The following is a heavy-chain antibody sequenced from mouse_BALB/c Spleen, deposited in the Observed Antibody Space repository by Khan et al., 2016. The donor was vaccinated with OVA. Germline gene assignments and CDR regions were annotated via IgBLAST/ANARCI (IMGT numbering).Heavy chain of an antibody. CDR2: INPSNGGT. Sequence: QVQLQQSGAELVKPGASVKLSCKASGYTFTSYYIYWVKQRPGQGLEWIGGINPSNGGTYFNEKFESKATLTVDKSSSTAFMQVGSLTSEDSAVYYSTRAGWAAFAYWGQGTLVTVSA. CDR1: GYTFTSYY. J-gene: IGHJ3*01. CDR3: TRAGWAAFAY. V-gene: IGHV1S81*02. D-gene: IGHD1-1*02.